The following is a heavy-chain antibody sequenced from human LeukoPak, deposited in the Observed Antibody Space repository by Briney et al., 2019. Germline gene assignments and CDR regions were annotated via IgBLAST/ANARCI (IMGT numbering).Heavy chain of an antibody. J-gene: IGHJ4*02. CDR1: GFTFSSNP. CDR2: ISRTGSRT. V-gene: IGHV3-23*01. D-gene: IGHD5-12*01. CDR3: ATRGDSGFDWVFDY. Sequence: GGSLRLSCGGSGFTFSSNPLTWVRQAPGQGLKWVSSISRTGSRTYYADSVKGRFTIFRDNSKNTLYLQMDSLKAEDTAVYYCATRGDSGFDWVFDYWGQGTLVTISS.